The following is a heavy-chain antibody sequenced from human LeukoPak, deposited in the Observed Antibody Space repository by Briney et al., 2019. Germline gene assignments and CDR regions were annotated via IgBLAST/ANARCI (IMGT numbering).Heavy chain of an antibody. V-gene: IGHV1-69*06. Sequence: SVKVSCKASGGTFSSYAISWVRQAPGQGLEWMGGIIPIFGTANQGRVTITADKSTSTAYMGLSSLRSEDTAVYYCARGRVYCSSTSCYVGYGMDVWGKGTTVTVSS. D-gene: IGHD2-2*01. CDR1: GGTFSSYA. CDR2: IIPIFGTA. CDR3: ARGRVYCSSTSCYVGYGMDV. J-gene: IGHJ6*04.